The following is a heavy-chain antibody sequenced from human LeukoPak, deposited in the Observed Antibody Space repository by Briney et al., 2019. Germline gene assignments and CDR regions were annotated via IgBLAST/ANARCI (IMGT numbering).Heavy chain of an antibody. CDR3: SRRPSAGRWDY. V-gene: IGHV4-39*01. D-gene: IGHD6-19*01. J-gene: IGHJ4*02. Sequence: ASETLSLTCTVSGGSISSTGYYWGWIRQPPGKGLEWIGSVYYSGSTYYNPSLKSRVTISVDTSKNQFSLKLSSVTAADTAVYYCSRRPSAGRWDYWGQGTLVTVSS. CDR2: VYYSGST. CDR1: GGSISSTGYY.